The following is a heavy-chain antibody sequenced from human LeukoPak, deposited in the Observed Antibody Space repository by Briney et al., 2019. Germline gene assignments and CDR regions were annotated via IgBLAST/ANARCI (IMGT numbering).Heavy chain of an antibody. CDR2: ISYDGSDK. V-gene: IGHV3-30*18. J-gene: IGHJ3*02. D-gene: IGHD3-10*01. CDR3: AKDFGEAAFDI. Sequence: GGSLRLSCAASGFTFSTYDMHWVRQAPGKGLVWVAIISYDGSDKYYADSVKGRFTISRDNSKNTLYLQMNSLRAEDTAVYYCAKDFGEAAFDIWGQGTMVTVSS. CDR1: GFTFSTYD.